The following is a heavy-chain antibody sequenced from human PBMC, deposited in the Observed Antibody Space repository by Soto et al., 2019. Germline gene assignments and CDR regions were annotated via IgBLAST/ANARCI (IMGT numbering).Heavy chain of an antibody. D-gene: IGHD3-16*01. CDR1: GFTFTGYY. CDR2: IRSNDGGP. CDR3: ARDERSYGEPPFDY. J-gene: IGHJ4*02. Sequence: ASVKVSCKASGFTFTGYYIHWVRQAPGQGLEWMGWIRSNDGGPKYSQKFQDRVTMTRDTSMNTVYMQLSRLRSDDTAVYYCARDERSYGEPPFDYWGQGTLVTVSS. V-gene: IGHV1-2*02.